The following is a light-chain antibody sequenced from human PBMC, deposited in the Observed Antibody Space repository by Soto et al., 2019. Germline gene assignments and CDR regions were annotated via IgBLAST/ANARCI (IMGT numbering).Light chain of an antibody. V-gene: IGLV1-47*01. CDR3: AAWDDSRVV. CDR2: RNN. J-gene: IGLJ2*01. Sequence: QSVLTQPPSASGTPGQRVTISCSGSSSNIGSNYVYWYQQLPGTAPKLLIYRNNQRPSGVPDRFSGCKSGTSASLAISGLRSEDEADYYCAAWDDSRVVFGGGTKLTVL. CDR1: SSNIGSNY.